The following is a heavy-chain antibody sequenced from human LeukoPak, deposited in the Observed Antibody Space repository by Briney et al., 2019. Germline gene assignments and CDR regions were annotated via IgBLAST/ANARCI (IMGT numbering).Heavy chain of an antibody. CDR3: ARDRDARYEVRGVIFY. CDR1: GYTFTGYY. CDR2: INPNSGGT. Sequence: GASVKVSCKASGYTFTGYYMHWVRQAPGQGLEWMGWINPNSGGTNYARKFQGRVTMTRDTSISTAYMELSRLRSDDTAVYYCARDRDARYEVRGVIFYWGQGTLVTVSS. D-gene: IGHD3-10*01. J-gene: IGHJ4*02. V-gene: IGHV1-2*02.